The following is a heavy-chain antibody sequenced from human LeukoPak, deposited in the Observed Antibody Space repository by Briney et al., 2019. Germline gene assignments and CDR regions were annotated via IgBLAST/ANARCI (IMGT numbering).Heavy chain of an antibody. J-gene: IGHJ4*02. CDR2: ISSSGRTI. Sequence: PGGSLRLSCAASGFTFSNYEMNWVRPAPGKGLEWVSYISSSGRTIYYADSVKGRFTISRDNSKNTVYLQMNSLRVEDTAVYYCARGDGVYVYWGQGTLVTVSS. D-gene: IGHD5/OR15-5a*01. V-gene: IGHV3-48*03. CDR1: GFTFSNYE. CDR3: ARGDGVYVY.